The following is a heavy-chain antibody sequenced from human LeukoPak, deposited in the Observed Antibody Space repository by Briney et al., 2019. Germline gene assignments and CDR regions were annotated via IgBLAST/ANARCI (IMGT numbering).Heavy chain of an antibody. Sequence: GASVKVSCKASGGTFSSYAINWVRQAPGQGLEWMGGIIPIFGTANYAQKFQGRVTITADESTSTAYMGLSSLKSEDTAVYYCATRLRDYYGSGSRPFDYWGQGTLVTVSS. J-gene: IGHJ4*02. CDR1: GGTFSSYA. CDR2: IIPIFGTA. V-gene: IGHV1-69*13. CDR3: ATRLRDYYGSGSRPFDY. D-gene: IGHD3-10*01.